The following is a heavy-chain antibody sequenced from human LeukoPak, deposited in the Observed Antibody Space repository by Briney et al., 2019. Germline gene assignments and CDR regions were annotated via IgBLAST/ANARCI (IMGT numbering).Heavy chain of an antibody. CDR3: ARQGGYSSPFSV. CDR2: IYTSGST. J-gene: IGHJ6*04. CDR1: GGSITNYY. D-gene: IGHD6-6*01. Sequence: PSETLSLTCTVSGGSITNYYWSCIRQPPEKGLEWIGYIYTSGSTNYNPSLNSRVTISLDTSRNQFSLKLSSVTAADTAVYYCARQGGYSSPFSVWGKGTTVAVYS. V-gene: IGHV4-4*09.